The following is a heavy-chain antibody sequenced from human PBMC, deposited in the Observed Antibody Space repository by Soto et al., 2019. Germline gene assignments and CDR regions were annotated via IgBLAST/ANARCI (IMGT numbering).Heavy chain of an antibody. CDR3: ARDLVEWGYSGYDQVFDY. Sequence: ASVKVSCKASGYTFTSYGISWVRQAPGQGLEWMGWISAYNGNTNYAQKLQGRVTMTTDTSTSTAYMELRSLRSDDTAVYYCARDLVEWGYSGYDQVFDYWGQGTLVTVSS. V-gene: IGHV1-18*01. D-gene: IGHD5-12*01. CDR1: GYTFTSYG. J-gene: IGHJ4*02. CDR2: ISAYNGNT.